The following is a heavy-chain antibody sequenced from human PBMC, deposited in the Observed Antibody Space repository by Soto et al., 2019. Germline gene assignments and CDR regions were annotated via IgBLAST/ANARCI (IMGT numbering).Heavy chain of an antibody. Sequence: SETLSLTCTFSGGSIISNYWTWIRQPPGKGLEWIGYVYNSGSTNYNPSLKSRVTISEDTSKSQFSLKVNSMTAADTAVYYCARYRREAVAGYTLDNWGQGILVTVSS. CDR2: VYNSGST. J-gene: IGHJ4*02. V-gene: IGHV4-59*01. CDR3: ARYRREAVAGYTLDN. CDR1: GGSIISNY. D-gene: IGHD6-13*01.